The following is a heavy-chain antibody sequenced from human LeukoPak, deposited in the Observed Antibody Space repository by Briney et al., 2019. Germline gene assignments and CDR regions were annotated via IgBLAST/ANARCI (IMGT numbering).Heavy chain of an antibody. CDR2: IYYSGST. V-gene: IGHV4-59*01. J-gene: IGHJ3*02. CDR3: ARVVLVGDAFDI. CDR1: GGSISSYY. Sequence: PSETLSLTCTVPGGSISSYYWSWIRQPPGKGLEWIGYIYYSGSTNYNPSLKSRVTISVDTSKNQFSLKLSSVTAADTAVYYCARVVLVGDAFDIWGQGTMVTVSS.